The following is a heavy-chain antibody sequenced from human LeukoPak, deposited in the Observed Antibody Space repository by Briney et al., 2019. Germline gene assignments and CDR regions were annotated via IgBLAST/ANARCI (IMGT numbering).Heavy chain of an antibody. CDR2: ISGSGSTI. CDR1: GFTFSDYY. Sequence: GGSLRLSCAASGFTFSDYYMSWIRQAPGKGLEWVSYISGSGSTIYYADSVKGRFTISRDNAKNSLYLQMNSLRAEDTAVYYCARRWIRSGYYMDVWGKGTTVTVSS. D-gene: IGHD5-18*01. V-gene: IGHV3-11*01. J-gene: IGHJ6*03. CDR3: ARRWIRSGYYMDV.